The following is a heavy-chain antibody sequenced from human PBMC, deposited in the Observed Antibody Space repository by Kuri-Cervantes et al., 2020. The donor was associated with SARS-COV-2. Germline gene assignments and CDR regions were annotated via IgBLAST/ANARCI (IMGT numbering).Heavy chain of an antibody. V-gene: IGHV3-33*06. CDR1: GFTFSSYG. D-gene: IGHD3-3*01. Sequence: GESLKISCAASGFTFSSYGMHWVRQAPGKGLEWVAVIWYDGSNKYYADSVKGRFTISRDNSKNTLYLQMNSLRAEDTAVYYCAKGLYYDFWSGYLSYYGMDVWGQGTTVTVSS. CDR2: IWYDGSNK. J-gene: IGHJ6*02. CDR3: AKGLYYDFWSGYLSYYGMDV.